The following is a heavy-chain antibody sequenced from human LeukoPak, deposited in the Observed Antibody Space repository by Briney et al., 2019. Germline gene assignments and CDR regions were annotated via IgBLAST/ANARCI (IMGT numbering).Heavy chain of an antibody. V-gene: IGHV1-24*01. CDR2: FDPEDGET. Sequence: ASVKVSCKVSGYTLTELSMHWVRQAPGKGLEWMGGFDPEDGETIYAQKFQGRVTMTEDTSTDTAYMELSSLRSEDTAVYYCATDWPSKVYDSSGYLSYWGQGTLVTVSS. CDR3: ATDWPSKVYDSSGYLSY. CDR1: GYTLTELS. D-gene: IGHD3-22*01. J-gene: IGHJ4*02.